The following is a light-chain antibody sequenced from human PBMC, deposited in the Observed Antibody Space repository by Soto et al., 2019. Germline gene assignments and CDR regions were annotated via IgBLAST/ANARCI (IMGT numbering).Light chain of an antibody. V-gene: IGKV3-20*01. J-gene: IGKJ1*01. CDR1: QTVRNNY. CDR3: QQYDTSHTWT. Sequence: EFLFTQSPGTLSLSPGERATLSCRASQTVRNNYLAWYQQKPGQAPRLLIYDASSRANGIPDRFSGGGSGTDFTLTLSRLEPEDFALYYCQQYDTSHTWTFGQGTKVDIK. CDR2: DAS.